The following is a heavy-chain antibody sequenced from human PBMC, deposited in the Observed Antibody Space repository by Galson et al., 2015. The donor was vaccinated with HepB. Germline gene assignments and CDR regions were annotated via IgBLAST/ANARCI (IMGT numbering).Heavy chain of an antibody. V-gene: IGHV3-30*04. J-gene: IGHJ4*02. CDR1: GFTFSSYA. CDR3: ATNYYDSSGYYYV. D-gene: IGHD3-22*01. CDR2: ISYDGSNK. Sequence: SLRLSCAASGFTFSSYAMHWVRQAPGKGLEWVAVISYDGSNKYYADSVKGRFTISRDNSKNTLYLQMNSLRAEDTAVYYCATNYYDSSGYYYVWGQGTLVTVSS.